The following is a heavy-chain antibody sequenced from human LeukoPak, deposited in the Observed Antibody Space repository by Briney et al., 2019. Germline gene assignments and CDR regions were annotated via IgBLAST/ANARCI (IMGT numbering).Heavy chain of an antibody. D-gene: IGHD2-2*02. J-gene: IGHJ6*02. CDR2: INPSGGST. Sequence: ASVKVSCKASGYTFTSYYMHWVRQAPGQGLEWMGIINPSGGSTSYAQKFQGRVTMTRDTSTSTVYMELSSLRSEDTAVYYCAKDVREQLLYNYYYYYGMDVWGQGTTVTVSS. V-gene: IGHV1-46*01. CDR1: GYTFTSYY. CDR3: AKDVREQLLYNYYYYYGMDV.